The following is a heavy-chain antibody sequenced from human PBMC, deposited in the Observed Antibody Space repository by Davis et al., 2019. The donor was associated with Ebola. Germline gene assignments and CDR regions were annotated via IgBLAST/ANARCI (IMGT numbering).Heavy chain of an antibody. CDR3: ARGDSSSWYYYGMDV. V-gene: IGHV3-7*03. CDR1: GFTFSTYW. D-gene: IGHD6-13*01. J-gene: IGHJ6*04. Sequence: GESLKISCAASGFTFSTYWMTWVRQAPGKGLEWVANIKQDGSETYYVDSVKGRFTISRDNAKNSLYLQMNSLRAEDTAVYYCARGDSSSWYYYGMDVWGKGTTVTVSS. CDR2: IKQDGSET.